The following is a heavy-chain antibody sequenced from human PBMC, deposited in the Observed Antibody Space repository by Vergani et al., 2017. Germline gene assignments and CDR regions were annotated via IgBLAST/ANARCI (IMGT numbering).Heavy chain of an antibody. CDR1: GFTFSNYW. CDR3: VGAQGGDVPHDKRGYFFYGMDV. CDR2: IYYTGIT. Sequence: VQLVESGGGLVQPGGSLRLSCTASGFTFSNYWMQWVRQAPGKGLEWIGEIYYTGITNYNSSLKSRVSMAVDTSKNQFSLNLTSVTAADTAMYYCVGAQGGDVPHDKRGYFFYGMDVWGQGTTVTVSS. D-gene: IGHD3-16*01. J-gene: IGHJ6*02. V-gene: IGHV4-4*02.